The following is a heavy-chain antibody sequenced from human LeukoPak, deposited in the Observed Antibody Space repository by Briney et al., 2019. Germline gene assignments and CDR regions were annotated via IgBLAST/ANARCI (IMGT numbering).Heavy chain of an antibody. Sequence: PSETLSLTCTVSGGSISSSSYYWGWIRQPPGKGLEWIGYIYYSGSTNYNPSLKSRVTISVDTSKNQFSLKLSSVTAADTAVYYCARSHYGDYGDYWGQGTLVTVSS. J-gene: IGHJ4*02. CDR3: ARSHYGDYGDY. CDR1: GGSISSSSYY. V-gene: IGHV4-61*05. D-gene: IGHD4-17*01. CDR2: IYYSGST.